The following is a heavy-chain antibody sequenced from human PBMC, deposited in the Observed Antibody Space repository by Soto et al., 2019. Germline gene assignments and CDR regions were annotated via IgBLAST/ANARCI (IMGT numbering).Heavy chain of an antibody. CDR3: AREPAAGDWFDP. J-gene: IGHJ5*02. CDR2: INTYNGNT. D-gene: IGHD6-13*01. Sequence: ASVKVSCKASGYSFTSYGITWVRQAPGQGLEWMGWINTYNGNTNYAQKLQGRVTMTTDTSTSTAYMELRSLRSDDTAVYYCAREPAAGDWFDPWGQGTLVTVSS. CDR1: GYSFTSYG. V-gene: IGHV1-18*01.